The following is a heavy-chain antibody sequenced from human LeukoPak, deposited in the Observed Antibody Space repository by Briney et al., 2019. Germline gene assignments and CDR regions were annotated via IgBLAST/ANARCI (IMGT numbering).Heavy chain of an antibody. V-gene: IGHV4-59*01. CDR3: ARDRWGSSYFDY. CDR2: IYYSGST. CDR1: GGSISVYY. D-gene: IGHD3-16*01. J-gene: IGHJ4*02. Sequence: SETLSLTCTVSGGSISVYYWSWIRQPPGKGLEWIGYIYYSGSTNYNPSLKSRVTISVDTSKNHFSLKLSSVTAADTAVYYCARDRWGSSYFDYWGQGTLVTVSS.